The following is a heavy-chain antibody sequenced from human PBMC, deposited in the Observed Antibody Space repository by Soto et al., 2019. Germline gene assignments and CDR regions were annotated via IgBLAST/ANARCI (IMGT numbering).Heavy chain of an antibody. CDR3: AREGYCSGGSCYGGRPPGGFDP. V-gene: IGHV1-69*01. CDR2: IIPIFGTA. CDR1: GGTFSSYA. D-gene: IGHD2-15*01. J-gene: IGHJ5*02. Sequence: QVQLVQSGAEVKKPGSSVKVSCKASGGTFSSYAISWVRQAPGQGLEWMGGIIPIFGTANYAQKFQGRVTITAEESMSTAYMELSSLRSEDTAVYYCAREGYCSGGSCYGGRPPGGFDPWGQGTLVTVSS.